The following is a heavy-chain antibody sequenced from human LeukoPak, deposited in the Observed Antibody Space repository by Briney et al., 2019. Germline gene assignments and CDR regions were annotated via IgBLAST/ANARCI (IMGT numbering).Heavy chain of an antibody. D-gene: IGHD6-13*01. CDR2: INHSGST. CDR3: ARFTAAFGAFDI. CDR1: GGSFSGYY. J-gene: IGHJ3*02. Sequence: SETLSLTCAVYGGSFSGYYWSWIRQPPGKGLEWIGEINHSGSTSYNPSLKSRVTISVDTSKNQFSLKLSSVTAADTAVYYCARFTAAFGAFDIWGQGTMVTVSS. V-gene: IGHV4-34*01.